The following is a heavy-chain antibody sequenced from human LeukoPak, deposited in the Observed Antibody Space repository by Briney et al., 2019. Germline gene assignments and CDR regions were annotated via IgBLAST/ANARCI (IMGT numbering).Heavy chain of an antibody. D-gene: IGHD4-23*01. CDR3: ARDSVGPFRRSPTNAFDV. Sequence: GGSLRLSCAASGFTFSSYAMRWVRQAPGKGLEGVAVISYDGSNKYYADSVKGRFTISRDTSKNTLYLQMNSLRAEDTAVYYCARDSVGPFRRSPTNAFDVWGQGTMVTVSS. V-gene: IGHV3-30*04. J-gene: IGHJ3*01. CDR1: GFTFSSYA. CDR2: ISYDGSNK.